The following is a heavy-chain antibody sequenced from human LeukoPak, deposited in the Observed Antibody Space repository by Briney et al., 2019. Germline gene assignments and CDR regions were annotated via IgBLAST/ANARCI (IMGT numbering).Heavy chain of an antibody. V-gene: IGHV4-39*01. CDR1: GGSISSSSYY. CDR3: ARHSYYDSSGYSPFDY. CDR2: IYYSGST. Sequence: PSETLSLTCTVSGGSISSSSYYWGWIRQPPGKGLEWIGSIYYSGSTYYNPSLKSRVTISVDTSKNQFSLKLSSVTAADTAVYYCARHSYYDSSGYSPFDYWGQGTLVTVSS. D-gene: IGHD3-22*01. J-gene: IGHJ4*02.